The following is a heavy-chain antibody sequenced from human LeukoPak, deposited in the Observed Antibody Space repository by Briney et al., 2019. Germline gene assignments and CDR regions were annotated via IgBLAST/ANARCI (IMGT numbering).Heavy chain of an antibody. D-gene: IGHD6-6*01. V-gene: IGHV4-34*01. CDR1: GGSFSGYY. CDR3: ARGEASSIAARPGRGRYFAY. J-gene: IGHJ4*02. Sequence: SETLSLTCAVYGGSFSGYYWSWIRQPPGKGLEWIGEINHIGSTNYNPSLKSRVTISVDTSKNQFSLKLSSVTAADTAVYYCARGEASSIAARPGRGRYFAYWGQGTLVTVSS. CDR2: INHIGST.